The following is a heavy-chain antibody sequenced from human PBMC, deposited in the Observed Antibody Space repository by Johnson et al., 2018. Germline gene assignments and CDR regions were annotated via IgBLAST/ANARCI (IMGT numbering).Heavy chain of an antibody. J-gene: IGHJ6*03. CDR3: AKVKGLRSYYYYMDV. V-gene: IGHV3-9*01. CDR1: GFTFDDYA. D-gene: IGHD4-17*01. Sequence: EVQLLESGGGLVQPGRSLRLSCAASGFTFDDYAMHWVRQAPGKGLEWVSGISWNSGSIGYADSVKGRFTISRDNAKNSLYLQMNSLRAEDTALDYCAKVKGLRSYYYYMDVWGKGTTVTVSS. CDR2: ISWNSGSI.